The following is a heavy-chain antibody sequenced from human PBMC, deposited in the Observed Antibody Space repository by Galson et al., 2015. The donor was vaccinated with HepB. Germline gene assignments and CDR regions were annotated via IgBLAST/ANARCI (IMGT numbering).Heavy chain of an antibody. J-gene: IGHJ3*02. D-gene: IGHD3-22*01. CDR2: IIPIFGTA. CDR3: ARVFTWGYYDSSGYAFDI. CDR1: GGTFSSYA. V-gene: IGHV1-69*01. Sequence: QSGAEVKKPGESLKISCKASGGTFSSYAISWVRQAPGQGLEWMGGIIPIFGTANYAQKFQGRVTITADESTSTAYMELSSLRSEDTAVYYCARVFTWGYYDSSGYAFDIWGQGTMVTVSS.